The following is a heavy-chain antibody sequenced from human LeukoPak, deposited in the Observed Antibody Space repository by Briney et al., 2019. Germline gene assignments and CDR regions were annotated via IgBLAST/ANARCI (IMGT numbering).Heavy chain of an antibody. V-gene: IGHV3-30-3*01. J-gene: IGHJ4*02. CDR1: GFTFSSYN. CDR3: ARGQVVMGSYYFDY. D-gene: IGHD3-22*01. CDR2: ISYDGSNK. Sequence: GRSLRLSCAASGFTFSSYNMHWVRQAPGKGLQWVAVISYDGSNKYYADSVKGRFTISRDNPKNTLYLQMNSLRGDDTAVYYCARGQVVMGSYYFDYWGQGTLVTVSS.